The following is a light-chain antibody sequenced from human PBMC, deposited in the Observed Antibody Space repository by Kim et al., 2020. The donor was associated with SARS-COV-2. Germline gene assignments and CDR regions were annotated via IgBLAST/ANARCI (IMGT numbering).Light chain of an antibody. CDR2: DAS. CDR1: QSISIW. CDR3: QQYNSFWGT. Sequence: DIQMTQSPSTLSASVGDRVTITCRASQSISIWLAWYQQKPGKAPNLLISDASSLESGVPSRFSGSGSGTVFTLTISSLQPDDFATYYCQQYNSFWGTFGQGTKVDIK. J-gene: IGKJ1*01. V-gene: IGKV1-5*01.